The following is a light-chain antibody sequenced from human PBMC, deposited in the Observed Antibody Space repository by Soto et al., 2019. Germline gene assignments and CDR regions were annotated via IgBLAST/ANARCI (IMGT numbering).Light chain of an antibody. CDR1: QSISIN. V-gene: IGKV3-15*01. CDR2: AAS. Sequence: EIVMTQSPATLSVSPGERVTLSCRASQSISINLAWYQQRPGQAPRLLIYAASTRASGIPARFSGSGSGTEFTLTISSLQSEDFGIYYCQQYDNWPPWTFGQGTKVEIK. J-gene: IGKJ1*01. CDR3: QQYDNWPPWT.